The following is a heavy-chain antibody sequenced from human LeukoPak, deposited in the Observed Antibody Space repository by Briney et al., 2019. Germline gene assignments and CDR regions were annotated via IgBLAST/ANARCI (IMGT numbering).Heavy chain of an antibody. J-gene: IGHJ4*02. Sequence: QLGGSLRLSCAASGFTFSSYGMSWVRQAPGKGLEWVSGISGSGGSTYYADSVKGRFTISRDNSKDTLFLQVNSLRADDTAVYYCARGGGIAAYFDYWGQGTLVTVSS. V-gene: IGHV3-23*01. CDR2: ISGSGGST. D-gene: IGHD6-13*01. CDR1: GFTFSSYG. CDR3: ARGGGIAAYFDY.